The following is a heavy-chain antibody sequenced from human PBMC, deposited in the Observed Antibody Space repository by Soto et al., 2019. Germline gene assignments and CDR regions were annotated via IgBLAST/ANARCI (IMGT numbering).Heavy chain of an antibody. Sequence: QVQLQESGPGLVKPSETLSLTCTVSGGSISSYYWSWIRQPPGKGLAWIGDIYYSGSTNYNPSLKSRATIPVDTSKNQFALKLSSVTAADTAVYYCARAGYFDYYFDYWGQGTLVTVSS. CDR3: ARAGYFDYYFDY. V-gene: IGHV4-59*01. D-gene: IGHD3-9*01. J-gene: IGHJ4*02. CDR2: IYYSGST. CDR1: GGSISSYY.